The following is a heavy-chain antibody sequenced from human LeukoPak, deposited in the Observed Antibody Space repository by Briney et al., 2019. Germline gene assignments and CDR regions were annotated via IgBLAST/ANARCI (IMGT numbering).Heavy chain of an antibody. D-gene: IGHD2-15*01. CDR2: ISANNGNT. CDR3: ARGSVVVVSAFDY. Sequence: ASVKVSCKASGYTFTSYGINWVRQAPGQGLEWIGWISANNGNTNYAQKLQGRVTMTTNTSTGTAYMELRSLRSDDTAVYYCARGSVVVVSAFDYWGQGSLVTVSS. V-gene: IGHV1-18*01. CDR1: GYTFTSYG. J-gene: IGHJ4*02.